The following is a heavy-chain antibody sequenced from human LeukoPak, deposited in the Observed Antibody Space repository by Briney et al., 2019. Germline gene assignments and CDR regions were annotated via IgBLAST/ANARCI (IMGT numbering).Heavy chain of an antibody. J-gene: IGHJ4*02. V-gene: IGHV3-21*01. CDR2: ISSSSCI. CDR3: ASGGYCSSTSCYVDY. CDR1: GFTFSSYS. Sequence: GGSLRLSCAASGFTFSSYSMNWVRQAPGKGLEWVSSISSSSCIYYADSVKGRFTISRDNAKNSLYLQMNSLRAEDTAVYYCASGGYCSSTSCYVDYWGQGTLVTVSS. D-gene: IGHD2-2*01.